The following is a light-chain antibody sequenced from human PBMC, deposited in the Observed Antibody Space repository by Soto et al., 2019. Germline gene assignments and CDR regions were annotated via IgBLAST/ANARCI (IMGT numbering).Light chain of an antibody. CDR2: RNN. V-gene: IGLV1-47*01. CDR3: AVWDDSLSGPV. J-gene: IGLJ2*01. Sequence: QSVLTQPPSASGTPGQRVTISCSGSSSNIGSNYVYWYQQLPGTAPKLLIYRNNQWPSGVPDRFSGSKSGTSASLAISGLRSEDEADYYCAVWDDSLSGPVFGGGTKLTVL. CDR1: SSNIGSNY.